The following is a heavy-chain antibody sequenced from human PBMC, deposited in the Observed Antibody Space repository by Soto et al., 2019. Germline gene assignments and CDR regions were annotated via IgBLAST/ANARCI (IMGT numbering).Heavy chain of an antibody. V-gene: IGHV1-18*01. J-gene: IGHJ6*02. CDR3: ARDLPPMDV. Sequence: ASVKVSCKSSGYTFSSYGISCVRQAPGQGLEWMGWIRAYSGNRNYAQKLQGRVTMTTDTSTSTAYMELRSLRSDDTAVYYCARDLPPMDVWGQGTTVTVSS. CDR2: IRAYSGNR. CDR1: GYTFSSYG.